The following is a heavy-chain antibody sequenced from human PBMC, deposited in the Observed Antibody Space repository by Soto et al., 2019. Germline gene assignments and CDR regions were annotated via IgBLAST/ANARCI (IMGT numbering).Heavy chain of an antibody. D-gene: IGHD6-19*01. Sequence: EVQLVESGGGLVQPGGSLGLSCSASGFTFRVYSMNWVRQAPGKGLEWVSYITSDERTIHYADAVKGRFSISRYNGKNSFYLHKPILGDEDAVVDYCATSVEGHFDFWVQGILVTVSS. CDR1: GFTFRVYS. CDR3: ATSVEGHFDF. CDR2: ITSDERTI. V-gene: IGHV3-48*02. J-gene: IGHJ4*01.